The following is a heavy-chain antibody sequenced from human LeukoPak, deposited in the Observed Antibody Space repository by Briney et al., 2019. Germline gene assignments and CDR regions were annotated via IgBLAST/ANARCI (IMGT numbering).Heavy chain of an antibody. D-gene: IGHD5-24*01. J-gene: IGHJ4*01. CDR3: ARRDGYNGKVDY. V-gene: IGHV3-53*01. Sequence: GGSLRLSCAASGFTVSTNYMIWVRQAPGKGLEWVSVLYTGGSTYYADSVKGRFTISRDDSKNTLYLQMNSLRAEDTAVYYCARRDGYNGKVDYWGQGTLVTVSS. CDR2: LYTGGST. CDR1: GFTVSTNY.